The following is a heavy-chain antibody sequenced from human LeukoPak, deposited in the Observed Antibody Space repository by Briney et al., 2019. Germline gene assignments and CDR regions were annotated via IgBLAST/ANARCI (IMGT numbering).Heavy chain of an antibody. CDR1: GYTFTGYY. CDR3: ARGPRDFWSGYYTDY. Sequence: ASVKVSCKASGYTFTGYYMHWVRQAPGQGLEWMGWISAYNGNTNYAQKLQGRVTMTTDTSTSTAYMELRSLRSDDTAVYYCARGPRDFWSGYYTDYWGQGTLVTVSS. J-gene: IGHJ4*02. CDR2: ISAYNGNT. D-gene: IGHD3-3*01. V-gene: IGHV1-18*04.